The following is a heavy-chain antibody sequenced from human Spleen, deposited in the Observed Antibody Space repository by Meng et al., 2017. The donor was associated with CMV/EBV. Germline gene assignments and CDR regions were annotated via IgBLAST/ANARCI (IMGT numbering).Heavy chain of an antibody. CDR3: ARAFSGSYSYYYYYGMDV. Sequence: GSLRLSCTVSGGSISSYYWSWIRQPPGKGLEWIGYIYYSGSTNYNPSLKSRVTISVDTSKNQFSLKLSSVTAADTVVYYCARAFSGSYSYYYYYGMDVWGQGTTVTVSS. V-gene: IGHV4-59*01. J-gene: IGHJ6*02. D-gene: IGHD1-26*01. CDR1: GGSISSYY. CDR2: IYYSGST.